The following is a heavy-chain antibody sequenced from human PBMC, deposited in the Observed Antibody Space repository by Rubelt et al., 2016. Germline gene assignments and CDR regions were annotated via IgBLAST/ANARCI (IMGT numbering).Heavy chain of an antibody. CDR2: IYYSGGT. CDR1: GGSISSSSYY. D-gene: IGHD5-12*01. Sequence: QLQLQESGPGLVKPSETLSLTCTVSGGSISSSSYYWGWIRQPPGKGLEWIGSIYYSGGTYYNPSLRSRVTISVDTAKNQFSLKLSSVTAADTAVYYGASLYNSGPYYFDYWGQGTLVTVSS. J-gene: IGHJ4*02. CDR3: ASLYNSGPYYFDY. V-gene: IGHV4-39*01.